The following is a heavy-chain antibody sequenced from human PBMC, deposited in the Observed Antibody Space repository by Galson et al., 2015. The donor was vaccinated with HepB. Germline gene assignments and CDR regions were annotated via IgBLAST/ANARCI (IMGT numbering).Heavy chain of an antibody. D-gene: IGHD3-22*01. Sequence: QSGAEVKKPGESLKISCKASGGTFSSYAISWVRQAPGQGLEWMGGIIPIFGTANYAQKFQGRVTITADESTSTAYMELSSLRSEDTAVYYCARDSRLYYYDSSGYYDYWGQGTLVTVSS. J-gene: IGHJ4*02. V-gene: IGHV1-69*01. CDR3: ARDSRLYYYDSSGYYDY. CDR1: GGTFSSYA. CDR2: IIPIFGTA.